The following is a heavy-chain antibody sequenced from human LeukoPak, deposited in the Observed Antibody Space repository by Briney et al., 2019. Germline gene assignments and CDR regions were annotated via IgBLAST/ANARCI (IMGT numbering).Heavy chain of an antibody. CDR1: GGSISSYY. D-gene: IGHD1-14*01. CDR2: IYYSGST. Sequence: SETLSLTCTVSGGSISSYYWSWIRQPPGKGLEWIGYIYYSGSTNYNPSLKSRVTISVDTSKNQFSLKLSSVTAADTAVYYCARQGNVRNYYYFGMDVWGQGTTVTVSS. J-gene: IGHJ6*02. CDR3: ARQGNVRNYYYFGMDV. V-gene: IGHV4-59*08.